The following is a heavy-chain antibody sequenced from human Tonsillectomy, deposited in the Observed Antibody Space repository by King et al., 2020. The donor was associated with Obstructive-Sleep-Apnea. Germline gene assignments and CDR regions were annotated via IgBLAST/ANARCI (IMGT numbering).Heavy chain of an antibody. CDR1: GGSISSYY. Sequence: VQLQESGPGLVKPSETLSLTCTVSGGSISSYYWSWIRQPPGKGLEWIGYIYCSGSTNYNPSLKSRVTISVDTSKNQFSLKLSSVTAADTAVYYCARIEGYYFDYWGQGTLVTVSS. J-gene: IGHJ4*02. CDR3: ARIEGYYFDY. CDR2: IYCSGST. V-gene: IGHV4-59*01.